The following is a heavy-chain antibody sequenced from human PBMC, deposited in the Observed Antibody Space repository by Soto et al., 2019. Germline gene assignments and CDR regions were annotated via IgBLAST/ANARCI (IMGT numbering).Heavy chain of an antibody. CDR1: GYTFSTYG. CDR2: IGADNGDT. J-gene: IGHJ5*02. Sequence: QVQLVQSGAEVKKPGASVKVSCKASGYTFSTYGFSWVRQAPGQGLEWMGWIGADNGDTNYAQNFQGRVTMTTDTSTTTSYLEVGGLAADDTAGYFCARDWKGAEGFDPWGQGTLVTVSS. D-gene: IGHD1-1*01. CDR3: ARDWKGAEGFDP. V-gene: IGHV1-18*01.